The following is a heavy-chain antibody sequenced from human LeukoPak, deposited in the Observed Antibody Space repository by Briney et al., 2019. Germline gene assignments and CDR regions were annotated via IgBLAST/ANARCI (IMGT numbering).Heavy chain of an antibody. CDR2: ISYARSNK. Sequence: GRSLRLSFAAAGFPFSSYAMHWVRPAPGKGLEWVAVISYARSNKYYADSVKGRFTISRDNSKNTLYLQMNSLRAEDTAVYYCARDQGYCSGGNCYINYYFDYWGQGTLVTVSS. CDR1: GFPFSSYA. CDR3: ARDQGYCSGGNCYINYYFDY. D-gene: IGHD2-15*01. J-gene: IGHJ4*02. V-gene: IGHV3-30-3*01.